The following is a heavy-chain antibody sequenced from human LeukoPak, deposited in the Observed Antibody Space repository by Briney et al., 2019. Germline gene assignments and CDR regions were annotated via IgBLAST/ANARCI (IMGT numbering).Heavy chain of an antibody. V-gene: IGHV4-31*03. CDR1: GGSISSGGYY. CDR2: IYYSGST. D-gene: IGHD3-22*01. Sequence: SETLSLTCTVSGGSISSGGYYWSWIRRHPGKGLEWIGYIYYSGSTYYNPSLKSRVTISVDTSKNQFSLKLSSVTAADTAVYYCARANVNYYDSSGYKYYFDYWGQGTLVTVSS. J-gene: IGHJ4*02. CDR3: ARANVNYYDSSGYKYYFDY.